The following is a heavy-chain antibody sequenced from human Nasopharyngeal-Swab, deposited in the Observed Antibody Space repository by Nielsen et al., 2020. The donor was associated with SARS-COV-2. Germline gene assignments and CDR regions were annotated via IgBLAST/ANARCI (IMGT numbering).Heavy chain of an antibody. CDR2: IYYSGST. CDR3: ARDRYDSSGYSYYYYGMDV. CDR1: GGSISSGGYY. D-gene: IGHD3-22*01. Sequence: SETPLTCTVSGGSISSGGYYWSWIRQHPGKGLEWIGYIYYSGSTYYNPSLKSRVTISVDTSKNQFSLKLSSVTAADTAVYYCARDRYDSSGYSYYYYGMDVWGQGTTVTVSS. V-gene: IGHV4-31*03. J-gene: IGHJ6*02.